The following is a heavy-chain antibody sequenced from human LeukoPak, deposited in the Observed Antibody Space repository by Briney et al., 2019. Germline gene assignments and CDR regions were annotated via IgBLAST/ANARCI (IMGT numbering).Heavy chain of an antibody. CDR1: GFTFSGSA. CDR3: TRHVEPLYYYGSGSYYIPDY. CDR2: IRSKANSYAT. Sequence: GGSLRLSCAASGFTFSGSAMHWVRQAPGKGLEWVGRIRSKANSYATAYAASVKGRFTISRDDSKNTAYLQMNSLKTEDTAVYYCTRHVEPLYYYGSGSYYIPDYWGQGTLVSVSS. J-gene: IGHJ4*02. V-gene: IGHV3-73*01. D-gene: IGHD3-10*01.